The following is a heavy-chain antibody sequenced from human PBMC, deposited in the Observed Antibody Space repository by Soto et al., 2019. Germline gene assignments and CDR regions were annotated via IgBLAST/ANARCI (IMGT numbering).Heavy chain of an antibody. CDR2: ISWNSGSI. CDR1: GFTFDDYA. CDR3: AKAVLRFLEWFRGYGMDV. Sequence: GGSLRLSCAASGFTFDDYAMHWVRQAPGKGLEWVSGISWNSGSIGYADSVKGRFTISRDNAKNSLYLQMNSLRAEDTALYYCAKAVLRFLEWFRGYGMDVWGQGTTVTVSS. D-gene: IGHD3-3*01. J-gene: IGHJ6*02. V-gene: IGHV3-9*01.